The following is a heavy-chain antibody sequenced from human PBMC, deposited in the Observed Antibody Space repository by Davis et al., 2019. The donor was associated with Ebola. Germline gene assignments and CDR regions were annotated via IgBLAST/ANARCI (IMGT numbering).Heavy chain of an antibody. Sequence: GESLKISCAASGFSFSTHWMSWVRQAPGKGLEWVANIKPDGSFRDYLGAVRGRFTISRDNAKNSLDLQMNSLRAEDTAVYYCAKGQGGYIWVILYWGQGTLVTVSS. CDR2: IKPDGSFR. CDR3: AKGQGGYIWVILY. D-gene: IGHD5-12*01. CDR1: GFSFSTHW. J-gene: IGHJ4*02. V-gene: IGHV3-7*03.